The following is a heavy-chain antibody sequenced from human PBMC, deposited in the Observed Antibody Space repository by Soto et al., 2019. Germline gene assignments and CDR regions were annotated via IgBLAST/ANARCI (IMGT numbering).Heavy chain of an antibody. CDR1: GFTFRTYT. CDR2: IRGFSPYT. D-gene: IGHD3-22*01. J-gene: IGHJ6*02. Sequence: GGSLRLSCISSGFTFRTYTMNWVRQAPGKGLEWVSGIRGFSPYTFYAESVKGRFTISRDNATNSLYLQMNSLRAEDTAVYYCARDWRYDAHDYYYRDMDVWGQETTFTISS. V-gene: IGHV3-21*01. CDR3: ARDWRYDAHDYYYRDMDV.